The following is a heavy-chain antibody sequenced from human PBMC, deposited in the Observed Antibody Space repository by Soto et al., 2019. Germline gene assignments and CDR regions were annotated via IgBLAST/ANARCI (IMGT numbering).Heavy chain of an antibody. CDR2: FYHSGNT. Sequence: QLQLQESGSVLVKPSQTLSLTCAFSGGSISSGGYSWSWIRQPPGKGLEWIGYFYHSGNTYYNPSLKSRVTISVDRSKNQFSLKLSSVTAADTAVYYCARVPSPWGQGTLVTVSS. CDR3: ARVPSP. J-gene: IGHJ5*02. V-gene: IGHV4-30-2*01. D-gene: IGHD3-10*01. CDR1: GGSISSGGYS.